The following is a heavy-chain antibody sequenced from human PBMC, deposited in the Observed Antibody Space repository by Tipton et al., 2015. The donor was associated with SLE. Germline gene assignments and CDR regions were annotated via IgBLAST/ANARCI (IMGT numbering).Heavy chain of an antibody. V-gene: IGHV3-30*18. Sequence: SLRLSCAASGFTFSTYWMSWVRQAPGKGLEWVAVISYDGSNKYYADSVKGRFTISRDNAKNSLYLQMNSLRAEDTAVYYCAKEAPGGALDYWGQGILVTVSS. CDR3: AKEAPGGALDY. D-gene: IGHD3-10*01. CDR2: ISYDGSNK. J-gene: IGHJ4*02. CDR1: GFTFSTYW.